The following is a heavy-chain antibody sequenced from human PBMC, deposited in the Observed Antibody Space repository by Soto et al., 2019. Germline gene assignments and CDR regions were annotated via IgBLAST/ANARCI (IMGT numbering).Heavy chain of an antibody. CDR1: GFTFSSYA. CDR2: ISYDGSNK. V-gene: IGHV3-30-3*01. Sequence: HPGGSLRLSCAASGFTFSSYAMHWVRQAPGKGLEWVAVISYDGSNKYYADSVKGRFTISRDNSKNTLYLQMNSLRAEDTAVYYCARDLGDTATSDYWGQGTLVTVSS. CDR3: ARDLGDTATSDY. D-gene: IGHD5-18*01. J-gene: IGHJ4*02.